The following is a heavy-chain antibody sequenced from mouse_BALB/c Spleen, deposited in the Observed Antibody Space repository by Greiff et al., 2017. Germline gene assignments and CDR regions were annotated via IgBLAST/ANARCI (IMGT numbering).Heavy chain of an antibody. V-gene: IGHV1-69*02. Sequence: QVQLQQPGAELVRPGASVKLSCKASGYTFTSYWINWVKQRPGQGLEWIGNIYPSDSYTNYNQKFKDKATLTVDKSSSTAYMQLSSPTSEDSAVYYCTTCYRYDNFDYWGQGTTLTVSS. CDR2: IYPSDSYT. CDR3: TTCYRYDNFDY. D-gene: IGHD2-14*01. J-gene: IGHJ2*01. CDR1: GYTFTSYW.